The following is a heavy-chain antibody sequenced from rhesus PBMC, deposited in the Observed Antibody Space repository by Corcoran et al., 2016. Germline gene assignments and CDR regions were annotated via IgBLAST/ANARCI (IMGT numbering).Heavy chain of an antibody. CDR2: INSGRGST. V-gene: IGHV3S42*01. Sequence: EVQLVESGGGLAKPGGSLRLSCAASGFTFSSYWMNWVRQTPGKGLELISAINSGRGSTYYANTGKGRITISRDNAKNTLSRQMNSLRAEDTAVYYCAKAEYCSGIYCYDEYYFDYWGQGVLVTVSS. J-gene: IGHJ4*01. D-gene: IGHD2-27*01. CDR3: AKAEYCSGIYCYDEYYFDY. CDR1: GFTFSSYW.